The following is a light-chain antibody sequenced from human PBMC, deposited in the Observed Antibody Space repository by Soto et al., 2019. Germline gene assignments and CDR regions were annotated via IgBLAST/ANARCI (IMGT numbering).Light chain of an antibody. CDR1: QDINNY. Sequence: DIQMTQSPSSLSASVGDRVTITCRATQDINNYLVWFQQKPGTAPKSRTYTASHLQPGVPSYFSGPGSGTDFTLTISSLQPEESATYSCQQYKSYPCTFGQGTKVQIK. CDR2: TAS. J-gene: IGKJ1*01. CDR3: QQYKSYPCT. V-gene: IGKV1-16*02.